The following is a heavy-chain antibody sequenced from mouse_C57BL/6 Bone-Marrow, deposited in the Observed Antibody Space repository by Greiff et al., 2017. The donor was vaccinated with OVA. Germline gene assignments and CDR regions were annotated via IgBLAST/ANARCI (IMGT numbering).Heavy chain of an antibody. D-gene: IGHD2-4*01. V-gene: IGHV1-19*01. CDR2: INPYNGGT. Sequence: VQLKQSGPVLVKPGASVKMSCKASGYTFTDYYMNWVKQSHGKSLEWIGVINPYNGGTSYNQKFKGKATLTVDKSSSTAYMELNSLTSEDSAVYYCARSRAYDYDVGDYAMDYWGQGTSVTVSS. CDR1: GYTFTDYY. CDR3: ARSRAYDYDVGDYAMDY. J-gene: IGHJ4*01.